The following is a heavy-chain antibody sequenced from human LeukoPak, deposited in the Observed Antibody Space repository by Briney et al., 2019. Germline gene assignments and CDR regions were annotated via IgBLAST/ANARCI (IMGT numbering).Heavy chain of an antibody. CDR3: ARGRIQLWFPDY. CDR2: INPNSGGT. D-gene: IGHD5-18*01. Sequence: ASVKVSCKASGYTFTGYYMHWVRQAPGQGLEWMGWINPNSGGTNYAQKFQGMVTMTRDTAISTAYMELSRLRSDDTAVDCCARGRIQLWFPDYWGQGTLVTVSS. V-gene: IGHV1-2*02. CDR1: GYTFTGYY. J-gene: IGHJ4*02.